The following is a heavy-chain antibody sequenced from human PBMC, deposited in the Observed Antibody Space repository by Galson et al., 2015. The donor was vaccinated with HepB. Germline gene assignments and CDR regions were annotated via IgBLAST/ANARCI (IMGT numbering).Heavy chain of an antibody. D-gene: IGHD1-26*01. J-gene: IGHJ5*02. V-gene: IGHV3-30*01. CDR3: ARGGVGATAQYNWFDP. Sequence: SLRLSCAASGFTFSSYAMHWVRQAPGKGLEWVAVISYDGSNKYYADSVKGRFTISRDNSKNTLYLQMNSLRAEDTAVYYCARGGVGATAQYNWFDPWGREPWSPSPQ. CDR2: ISYDGSNK. CDR1: GFTFSSYA.